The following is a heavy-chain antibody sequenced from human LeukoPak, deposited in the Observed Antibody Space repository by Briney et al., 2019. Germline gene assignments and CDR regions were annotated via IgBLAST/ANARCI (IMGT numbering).Heavy chain of an antibody. CDR3: ARVRYSSGWYKAFDY. D-gene: IGHD6-19*01. V-gene: IGHV4-34*01. CDR2: INHSGST. Sequence: SETLSLTCAVYGGSFSGYYWSWIRQPPGKGLEWIGEINHSGSTNYNPSLKSRVTISVDTSKNQFSLKLSSVAAADTDVYYCARVRYSSGWYKAFDYWGQGTLVTVSS. CDR1: GGSFSGYY. J-gene: IGHJ4*02.